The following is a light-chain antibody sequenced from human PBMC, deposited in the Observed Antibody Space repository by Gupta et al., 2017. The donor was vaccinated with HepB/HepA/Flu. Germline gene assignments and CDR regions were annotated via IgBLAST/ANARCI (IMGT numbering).Light chain of an antibody. CDR1: KMGDKY. CDR3: QAWDSSSTV. J-gene: IGLJ2*01. CDR2: QDT. V-gene: IGLV3-1*01. Sequence: SYELTQPPSVSVSPGQTASITCSGDKMGDKYACWYQQKPGKSPVLVIDQDTKRPSGIPERVSGSNSGKTATLTISGTQSMDEADDDCQAWDSSSTVFGGGTKLTGL.